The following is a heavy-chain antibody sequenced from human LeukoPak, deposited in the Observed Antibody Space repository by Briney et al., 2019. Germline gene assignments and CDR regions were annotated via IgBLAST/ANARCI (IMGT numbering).Heavy chain of an antibody. V-gene: IGHV1-69*01. CDR3: RGGSSARGNYFDH. CDR2: IIPIIDTT. D-gene: IGHD2-2*01. CDR1: GGTFSSYA. Sequence: GASVKVSCKASGGTFSSYAISWVRQAPGQGLEWMGGIIPIIDTTNYAQKFQGRVTITADESTSTAYMELSSLRSEDTAVYYCRGGSSARGNYFDHWGQGTLVTVSS. J-gene: IGHJ4*02.